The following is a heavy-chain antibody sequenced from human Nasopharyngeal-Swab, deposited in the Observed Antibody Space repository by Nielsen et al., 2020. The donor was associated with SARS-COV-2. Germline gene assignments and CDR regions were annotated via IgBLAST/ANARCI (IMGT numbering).Heavy chain of an antibody. Sequence: GESLKISCAASGFNFDYYAMHWVRQAPGKGLEWVAVISYDGKNQYYADSVKGRFTFSRDNSRNTLSLQINSLRPEDTAVYYCTRGGRVTTTYFDHWGQGTLVTVSS. D-gene: IGHD4-11*01. J-gene: IGHJ4*02. CDR2: ISYDGKNQ. CDR3: TRGGRVTTTYFDH. CDR1: GFNFDYYA. V-gene: IGHV3-30*04.